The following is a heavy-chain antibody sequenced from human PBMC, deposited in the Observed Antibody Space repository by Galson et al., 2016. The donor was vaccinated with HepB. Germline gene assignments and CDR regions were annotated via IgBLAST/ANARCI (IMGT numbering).Heavy chain of an antibody. V-gene: IGHV3-30*18. CDR3: AKTHRRGYCTGGVCYIFDY. D-gene: IGHD2-8*02. Sequence: SLRLSCAASGFTFSSYGMHWVRQAPGEGLEWVAVISYDGSDTYFADSVKGRFTISRDKSKNTLYLQMNSLRVEDTAVYYCAKTHRRGYCTGGVCYIFDYWGQGSLVTVSS. CDR2: ISYDGSDT. CDR1: GFTFSSYG. J-gene: IGHJ4*02.